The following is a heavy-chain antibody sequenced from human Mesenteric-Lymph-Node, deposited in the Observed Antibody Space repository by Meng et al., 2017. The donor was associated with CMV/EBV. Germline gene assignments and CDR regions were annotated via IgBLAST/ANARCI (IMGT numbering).Heavy chain of an antibody. D-gene: IGHD1-1*01. CDR1: EFTVSNNY. CDR3: AKDRYPYYYYGMDV. V-gene: IGHV3-30*02. Sequence: GESLKISCAASEFTVSNNYMSWVRQAPGKGLEWVAFIQYDGSNKYYADSVKGRFTISRDNSKNTLYLQMNSQRAEDTAVYYCAKDRYPYYYYGMDVWGHGTTVTVSS. CDR2: IQYDGSNK. J-gene: IGHJ6*02.